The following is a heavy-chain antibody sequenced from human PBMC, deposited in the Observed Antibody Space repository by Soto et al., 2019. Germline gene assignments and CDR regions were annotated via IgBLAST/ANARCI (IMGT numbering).Heavy chain of an antibody. CDR3: PSLREKAGAWYDCVSIDF. CDR2: IYPGDSDT. Sequence: GESLKISCKGSGYSFTSYWIGWVRQMPGKGLEWVGIIYPGDSDTRYSPSFQGQVTISADKSISTAYLQWSSLKASDTAMNYCPSLREKAGAWYDCVSIDFRGLGTTVT. CDR1: GYSFTSYW. J-gene: IGHJ6*02. V-gene: IGHV5-51*01. D-gene: IGHD1-1*01.